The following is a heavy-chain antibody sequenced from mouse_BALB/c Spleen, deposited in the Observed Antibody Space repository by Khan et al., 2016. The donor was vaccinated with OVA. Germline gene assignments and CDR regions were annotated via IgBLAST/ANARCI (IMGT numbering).Heavy chain of an antibody. CDR1: GFTFSDYY. J-gene: IGHJ3*01. V-gene: IGHV5-4*02. D-gene: IGHD2-13*01. CDR3: ARGFYGDPFAF. Sequence: EVELVESGGDSVKPGGSLKLSCVGSGFTFSDYYMYWVRQTPEKRLEWVATISDGGGYTYYVDSVKGRFTISRDDAKNNLYLQSSSLKSDDTAIYYCARGFYGDPFAFWGQGTLVTVSA. CDR2: ISDGGGYT.